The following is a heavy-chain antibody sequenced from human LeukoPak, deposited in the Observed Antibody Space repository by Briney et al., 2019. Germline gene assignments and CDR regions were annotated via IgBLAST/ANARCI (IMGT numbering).Heavy chain of an antibody. Sequence: GGSLRLSCAASGFPFSSYWMSWVRQAPGKGLEWVANIKIDGSEKYYVDSVKGRFTISRDNAKNSLYLQMNSLRAEDSAVYYCAREIPGGAVTLDYWGQGTLVTVSS. CDR3: AREIPGGAVTLDY. CDR1: GFPFSSYW. CDR2: IKIDGSEK. D-gene: IGHD1-26*01. J-gene: IGHJ4*02. V-gene: IGHV3-7*01.